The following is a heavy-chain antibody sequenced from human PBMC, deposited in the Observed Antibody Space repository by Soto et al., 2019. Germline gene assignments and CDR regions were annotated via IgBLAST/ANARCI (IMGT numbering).Heavy chain of an antibody. CDR3: AASWPYCGGDCYYNWFDP. J-gene: IGHJ5*02. Sequence: QVQLVQSGAEVKKPGSSVKVSCKASGGTFSSYAISWVRQAPGQGLEWMGGIIPIFGTANYAQKFQGRVTITADESTSTAYMELCSLRSEDTAVYYCAASWPYCGGDCYYNWFDPWGQGTLVTVSS. CDR1: GGTFSSYA. V-gene: IGHV1-69*12. CDR2: IIPIFGTA. D-gene: IGHD2-21*02.